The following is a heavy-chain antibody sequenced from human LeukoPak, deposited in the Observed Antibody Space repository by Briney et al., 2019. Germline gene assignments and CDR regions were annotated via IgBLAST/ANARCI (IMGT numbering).Heavy chain of an antibody. Sequence: ASVKVSCEASAYTFSSYGFSWVRQAPGQGLEWMGWISAYNGNTNYAQKLQGRVTMTTDTSTSTAYMELRSLRSDDTAVYYCPSGVYSGSYYPEYFQHWGQGTLVTVSS. D-gene: IGHD1-26*01. CDR1: AYTFSSYG. J-gene: IGHJ1*01. CDR3: PSGVYSGSYYPEYFQH. V-gene: IGHV1-18*01. CDR2: ISAYNGNT.